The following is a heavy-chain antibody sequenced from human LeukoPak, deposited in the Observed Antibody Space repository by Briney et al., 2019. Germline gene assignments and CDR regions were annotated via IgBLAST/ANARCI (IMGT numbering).Heavy chain of an antibody. V-gene: IGHV4-59*01. CDR2: IYSSGST. CDR3: ARFYSTTFDY. D-gene: IGHD4-11*01. J-gene: IGHJ4*02. CDR1: GGSISSYY. Sequence: KPSETLSLTCTVSGGSISSYYWSWIRQPPGKGLEWIGYIYSSGSTNYNPSLKSRVTISVDTSKNQFSLKLSSVTAADTAVYYCARFYSTTFDYWGQGTLVTVSS.